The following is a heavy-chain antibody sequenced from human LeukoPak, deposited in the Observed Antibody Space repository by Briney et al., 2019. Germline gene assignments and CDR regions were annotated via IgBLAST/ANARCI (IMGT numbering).Heavy chain of an antibody. CDR3: ARSPTYYYGMDV. CDR2: IWYDGSNK. CDR1: GFTFSSYG. Sequence: GGSLRLSCAASGFTFSSYGMHWVRQAPGKGLEWVAVIWYDGSNKYYADSVKGRFTISRDNSKNTLYLQMNSLRAEDTAVYYCARSPTYYYGMDVWGQGTTVTVSS. J-gene: IGHJ6*02. V-gene: IGHV3-33*01.